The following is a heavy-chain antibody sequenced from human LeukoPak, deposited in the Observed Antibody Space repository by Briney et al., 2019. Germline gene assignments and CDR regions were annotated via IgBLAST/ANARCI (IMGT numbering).Heavy chain of an antibody. Sequence: GGSLRLSCAASGFTISGYWMHWVRQAPGKGLVWVSRISGDGSITAYADSVKGRFTISGDNAKNTLYLQMNSLRAEDTAVYYCARGRAGNYYNHNDYWGQGTLVTVSS. CDR3: ARGRAGNYYNHNDY. J-gene: IGHJ4*01. CDR1: GFTISGYW. V-gene: IGHV3-74*01. CDR2: ISGDGSIT. D-gene: IGHD3-10*01.